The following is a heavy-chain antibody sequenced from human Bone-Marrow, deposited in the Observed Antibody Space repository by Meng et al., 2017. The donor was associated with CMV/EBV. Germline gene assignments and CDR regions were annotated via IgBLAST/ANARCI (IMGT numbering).Heavy chain of an antibody. CDR2: MYYSGST. D-gene: IGHD6-19*01. CDR3: ARHPYSSGWYQQDYFDY. Sequence: SETLSLTCTVSGGSISSSSYSWGWIRQPPGKGLQWIGSMYYSGSTYYNPSLKSRVTMSVDTSKNQISLKLSSVTAADTAVYYCARHPYSSGWYQQDYFDYWGQGTRVTVSS. J-gene: IGHJ4*02. V-gene: IGHV4-39*01. CDR1: GGSISSSSYS.